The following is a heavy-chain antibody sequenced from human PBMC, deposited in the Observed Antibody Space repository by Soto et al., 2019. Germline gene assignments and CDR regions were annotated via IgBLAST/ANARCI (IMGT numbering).Heavy chain of an antibody. J-gene: IGHJ4*02. CDR1: GGTFSSYV. V-gene: IGHV1-69*12. CDR3: ARRTTLGSYFDY. CDR2: IIPIFGTA. Sequence: QVQLVQSGAEVKKPGSSVKVSCKASGGTFSSYVINWVRQAPGQGLEWMGGIIPIFGTANYAQKFQGRVTITAVESTSTAYMELSSLRSEDTAVYYCARRTTLGSYFDYWGQGTLVTGSS. D-gene: IGHD1-7*01.